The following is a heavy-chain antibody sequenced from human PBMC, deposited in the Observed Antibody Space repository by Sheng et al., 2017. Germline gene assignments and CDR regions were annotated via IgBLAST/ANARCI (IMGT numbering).Heavy chain of an antibody. CDR1: GYTFTAYY. J-gene: IGHJ4*02. CDR2: INPHSGGT. D-gene: IGHD5-12*01. CDR3: AIGVRDGYAPTLDY. Sequence: QVQLVQSGAEMKKPGASVKVSCKASGYTFTAYYIHWVRQAPGQGLEWMGRINPHSGGTNFXQKFQDRVTMTRDTSIRTAYMELTGLTKDDTAVYSCAIGVRDGYAPTLDYWGQGTLV. V-gene: IGHV1-2*06.